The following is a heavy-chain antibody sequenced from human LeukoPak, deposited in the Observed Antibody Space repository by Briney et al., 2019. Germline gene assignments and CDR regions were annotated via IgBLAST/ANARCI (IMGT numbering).Heavy chain of an antibody. Sequence: GASVKVSCKASGYTFTGYYMHWVRQAPGQGLEWMGWINPDSGGTKYAQSFQGRVTMTRDTSISTAYMELSRLRSDDTAVYYCAREFKIRYSGYDFWETPVDYWGQGTLVTVSS. V-gene: IGHV1-2*02. CDR3: AREFKIRYSGYDFWETPVDY. D-gene: IGHD5-12*01. J-gene: IGHJ4*02. CDR1: GYTFTGYY. CDR2: INPDSGGT.